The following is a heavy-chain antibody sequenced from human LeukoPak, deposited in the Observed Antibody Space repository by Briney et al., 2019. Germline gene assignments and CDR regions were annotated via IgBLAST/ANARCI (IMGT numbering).Heavy chain of an antibody. CDR2: IIPILGIA. D-gene: IGHD5-24*01. V-gene: IGHV1-69*10. J-gene: IGHJ5*02. Sequence: ASVKVSCMASGGTFSSYAISWVRQAPGQGREWMGWIIPILGIANYAQKFQGRVTITADKSTSTAYMERSSLRSEDTAVYYCARARSYRHQLNALSYWFDPWGQGTPVTVSS. CDR1: GGTFSSYA. CDR3: ARARSYRHQLNALSYWFDP.